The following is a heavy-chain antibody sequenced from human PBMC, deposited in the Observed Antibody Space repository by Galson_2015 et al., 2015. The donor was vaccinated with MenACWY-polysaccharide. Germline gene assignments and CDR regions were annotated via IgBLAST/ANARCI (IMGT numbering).Heavy chain of an antibody. J-gene: IGHJ5*02. CDR2: ISSSSGTV. D-gene: IGHD6-6*01. V-gene: IGHV3-48*02. CDR1: GFTFSSYS. CDR3: ARRGLYSSSSGGLDH. Sequence: SLRLSCAVSGFTFSSYSMNWVRQAPGKGLEWLSYISSSSGTVYYAGSVRGRFTISRDNAKNSLYLQMNRLRDEDTAIYYCARRGLYSSSSGGLDHWGQGTLVTVSS.